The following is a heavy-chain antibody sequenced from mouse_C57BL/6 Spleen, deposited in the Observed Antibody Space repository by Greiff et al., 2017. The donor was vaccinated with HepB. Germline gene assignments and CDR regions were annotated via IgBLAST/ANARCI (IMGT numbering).Heavy chain of an antibody. CDR2: ISYDGSN. V-gene: IGHV3-6*01. CDR1: GYSITSGYY. J-gene: IGHJ1*03. Sequence: EVQLQESGPGLVKPSQSLSLTCSVTGYSITSGYYWNWIRQFPGNKLEWMGYISYDGSNNYNPSLKNRISITRDTSKNQFFLKLNSVTTEDTATYYCASAPGWYFDVWGTGTTVTVSS. CDR3: ASAPGWYFDV.